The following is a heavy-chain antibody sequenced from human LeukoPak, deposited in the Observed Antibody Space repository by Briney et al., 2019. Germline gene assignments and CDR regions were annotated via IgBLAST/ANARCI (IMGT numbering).Heavy chain of an antibody. D-gene: IGHD4-17*01. CDR1: GFTFSSYS. CDR3: ARVTDGDYEYYFDY. V-gene: IGHV3-21*01. Sequence: GGSLRLSCAASGFTFSSYSMNWVRQAPGKGLEWVSSISSSSSYIYYADSVKGRFTISGDNAKNSLYLQMNSLRAEDTAVYYCARVTDGDYEYYFDYWGQGTLVTVSS. J-gene: IGHJ4*02. CDR2: ISSSSSYI.